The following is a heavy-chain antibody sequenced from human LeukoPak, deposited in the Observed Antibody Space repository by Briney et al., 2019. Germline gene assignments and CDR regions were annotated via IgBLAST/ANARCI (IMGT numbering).Heavy chain of an antibody. CDR3: ARAQAFGTVDY. Sequence: GGSLRLSCAASGFTFSSHWMSWVRQAPGKGVEWVANIKPDGSEKYPVDSVKGRFTVTRDNARNTLYLQMSRLRDDDSAVYYCARAQAFGTVDYWGQGTLVTVSS. J-gene: IGHJ4*02. CDR1: GFTFSSHW. V-gene: IGHV3-7*01. CDR2: IKPDGSEK. D-gene: IGHD3-16*01.